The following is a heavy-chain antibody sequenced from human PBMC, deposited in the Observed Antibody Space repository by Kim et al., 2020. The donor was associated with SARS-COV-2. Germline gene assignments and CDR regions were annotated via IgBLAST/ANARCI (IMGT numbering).Heavy chain of an antibody. Sequence: GGSLRLSCVASGFTFSTSPRGWVRQAPGKGLEWVSRISWDGTRTYYADSVKGRVTMSSDKSKNMLYLHMNSLRVEDTAVYYCAKGGINSGFDYWGQGTQVTVSS. V-gene: IGHV3-23*01. D-gene: IGHD1-26*01. J-gene: IGHJ4*02. CDR1: GFTFSTSP. CDR2: ISWDGTRT. CDR3: AKGGINSGFDY.